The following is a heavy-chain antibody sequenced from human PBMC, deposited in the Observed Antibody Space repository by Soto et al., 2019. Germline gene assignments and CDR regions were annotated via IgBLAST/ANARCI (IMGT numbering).Heavy chain of an antibody. V-gene: IGHV4-31*03. Sequence: PSETLSLTCTVSGGSISSGGYYWSWIRQHPGKGLEWIGYIFYSGTTYYNPSLKSRVTISVDTSKNQFSLKLSSVTAADTAMYYCARDDGPRLGYTYGFRAFDIWGQGTMVT. CDR3: ARDDGPRLGYTYGFRAFDI. D-gene: IGHD5-18*01. CDR1: GGSISSGGYY. J-gene: IGHJ3*02. CDR2: IFYSGTT.